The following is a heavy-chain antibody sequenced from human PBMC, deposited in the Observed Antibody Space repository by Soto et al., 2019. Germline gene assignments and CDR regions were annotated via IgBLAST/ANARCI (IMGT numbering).Heavy chain of an antibody. CDR2: ITSGGRSI. CDR1: GFTFSDYE. CDR3: VRRMASPDQ. D-gene: IGHD2-15*01. V-gene: IGHV3-48*03. J-gene: IGHJ4*02. Sequence: GGSLRLSCTASGFTFSDYEMNWVRQAPGKGLEWVSYITSGGRSIYYADSVKGRFIISRDNAENSLYLQMNSLRPEDTAVYYCVRRMASPDQWGQGTLVTVSA.